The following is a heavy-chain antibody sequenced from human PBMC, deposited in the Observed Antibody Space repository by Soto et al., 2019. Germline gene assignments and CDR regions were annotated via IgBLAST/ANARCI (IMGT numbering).Heavy chain of an antibody. J-gene: IGHJ4*02. V-gene: IGHV3-7*01. Sequence: EVQLVESGGGLVQPGGSLRLSCAASGFTFSSYWMSWVRQAPGKGLEWVANIKQDGSEKYYVDSVKGRFTISRDNAKNSLCLQMNRLRAEDTGVYYCAGEGEYDFEYWGQGTLVSVSS. CDR2: IKQDGSEK. CDR1: GFTFSSYW. CDR3: AGEGEYDFEY. D-gene: IGHD3-16*01.